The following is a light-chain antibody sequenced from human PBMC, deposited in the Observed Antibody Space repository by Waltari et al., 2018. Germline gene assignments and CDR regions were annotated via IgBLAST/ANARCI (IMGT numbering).Light chain of an antibody. Sequence: QLVLTQSPSVSASLGASVKLTCPLSSGPSNYAIPWHHPQSEKGPRYLMKLNGDGSHNKGDGIPDRFSGSSSGGERYLTISSLQSEDEADYYCQTWGPGIRVFGGGTKVTVL. V-gene: IGLV4-69*01. J-gene: IGLJ3*02. CDR3: QTWGPGIRV. CDR1: SGPSNYA. CDR2: LNGDGSH.